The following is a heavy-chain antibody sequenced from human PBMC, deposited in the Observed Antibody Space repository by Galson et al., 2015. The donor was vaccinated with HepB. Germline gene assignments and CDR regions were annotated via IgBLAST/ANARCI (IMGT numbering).Heavy chain of an antibody. J-gene: IGHJ6*03. CDR2: IHHGGST. CDR1: GGSISSNNW. CDR3: ARGGGYDPIFYYYMDV. Sequence: ETLSLTCAVSGGSISSNNWWSWVRQPPGKGLEWIGEIHHGGSTNYKSSLRSRATISVVKSKNQFSLKLNSVTAADTAVYFCARGGGYDPIFYYYMDVWGKGTTVTVSS. D-gene: IGHD5-12*01. V-gene: IGHV4-4*01.